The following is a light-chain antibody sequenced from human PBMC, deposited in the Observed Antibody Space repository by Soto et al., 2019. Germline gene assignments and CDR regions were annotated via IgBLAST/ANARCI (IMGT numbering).Light chain of an antibody. Sequence: QSALTQPASVSGSPGQSISISCTGTSSDVGGYNFVSWYQQYPGKAPKLMIYEVSNRPSGISNRFSGSKSANTASLTISGLQTEDEADYYCSSYATGDNYVFGSGTKLTVL. CDR1: SSDVGGYNF. CDR2: EVS. J-gene: IGLJ1*01. V-gene: IGLV2-14*01. CDR3: SSYATGDNYV.